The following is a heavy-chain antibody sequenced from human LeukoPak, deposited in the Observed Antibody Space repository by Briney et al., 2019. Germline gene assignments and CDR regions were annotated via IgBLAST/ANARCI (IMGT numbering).Heavy chain of an antibody. J-gene: IGHJ6*03. V-gene: IGHV1-2*02. Sequence: GASVKVSCKASGYTFTGYYMHWVRQAPGQGLEWMGWINPNSGGTNYAQKFQGRVTMTRDTSISTAYMELSRLRSDDTAVYYCASRGRYCSSTSCYNSYYYYMDVWGKGTTVTVSS. CDR1: GYTFTGYY. D-gene: IGHD2-2*02. CDR2: INPNSGGT. CDR3: ASRGRYCSSTSCYNSYYYYMDV.